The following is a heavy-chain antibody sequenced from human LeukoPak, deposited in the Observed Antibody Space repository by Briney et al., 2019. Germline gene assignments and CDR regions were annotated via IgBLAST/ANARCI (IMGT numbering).Heavy chain of an antibody. J-gene: IGHJ4*02. V-gene: IGHV4-59*08. CDR1: GASISDYY. CDR2: IYYTGTT. CDR3: ARRVSSITAYFLDY. Sequence: SETLSLTCTVSGASISDYYWSWLRQPPGKGLEWVGYIYYTGTTKYNPSLTSRVTISVDTSKSQFSLKLSSVTAADTAVYYCARRVSSITAYFLDYWGQGTQVTVSS. D-gene: IGHD1-20*01.